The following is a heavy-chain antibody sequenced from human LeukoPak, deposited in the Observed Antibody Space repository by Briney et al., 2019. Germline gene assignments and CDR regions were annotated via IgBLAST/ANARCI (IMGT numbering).Heavy chain of an antibody. CDR2: IIPIFGTA. CDR1: GGTFSSYA. J-gene: IGHJ6*03. Sequence: SVKVSCKASGGTFSSYAISWVRQAPGRGLEWMGGIIPIFGTANYAQKFQGRVTITTDESTSTAYMELSSLRSEDTAVYYCARESGYCSGGSCYSYYYMDVWGKGTTVTVSS. CDR3: ARESGYCSGGSCYSYYYMDV. V-gene: IGHV1-69*05. D-gene: IGHD2-15*01.